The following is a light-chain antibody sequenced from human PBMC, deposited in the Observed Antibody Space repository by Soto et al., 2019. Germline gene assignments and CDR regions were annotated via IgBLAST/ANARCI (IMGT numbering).Light chain of an antibody. CDR3: QQYNYWPPST. Sequence: EVVMTRSPVTLSVSPGERATLSCRAIQSVRSNLAWYQQKPGQAPRLLMYDASTRATGIPARFSGSGSGTEFTLTISSLQSEDFAVYYCQQYNYWPPSTFGHGTKVDSK. CDR1: QSVRSN. V-gene: IGKV3-15*01. J-gene: IGKJ1*01. CDR2: DAS.